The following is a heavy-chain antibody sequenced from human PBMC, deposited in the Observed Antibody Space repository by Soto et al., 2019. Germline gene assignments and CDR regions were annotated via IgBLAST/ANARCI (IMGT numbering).Heavy chain of an antibody. Sequence: SETLSLTCTGSGGSISNYNWSWIRQPPGRGLEWIGHIFYSGSTNYNPALKSRVTISVDTSKSQFSLKLSSATAADTAVYYCAKDSGYNYGYFRWFDPWGQGTLVT. CDR3: AKDSGYNYGYFRWFDP. V-gene: IGHV4-59*01. CDR1: GGSISNYN. J-gene: IGHJ5*02. D-gene: IGHD5-18*01. CDR2: IFYSGST.